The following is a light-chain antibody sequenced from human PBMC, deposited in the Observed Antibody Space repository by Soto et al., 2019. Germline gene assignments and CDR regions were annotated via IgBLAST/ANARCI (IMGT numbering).Light chain of an antibody. V-gene: IGKV1-5*01. CDR2: DAS. Sequence: DIQMTQSPSTLSASVGDRVTITCRASQSISNWLAWYQQKPGKAPNLLIYDASSLESGVPSRFSGSGSGTEFTLTISSLQPDDFATYYCQHYKSYPWTFGQGTKVEIK. CDR1: QSISNW. J-gene: IGKJ1*01. CDR3: QHYKSYPWT.